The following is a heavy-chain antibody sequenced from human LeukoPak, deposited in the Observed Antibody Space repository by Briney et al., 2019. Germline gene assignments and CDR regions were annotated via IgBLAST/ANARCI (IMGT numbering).Heavy chain of an antibody. V-gene: IGHV1-69*05. D-gene: IGHD3-22*01. J-gene: IGHJ4*02. CDR3: ARAPGYYYDSSGYPFDY. CDR1: GGTFSSYA. Sequence: SVKVSCKASGGTFSSYAISWVRQAPGQGLEWMGGIIPIFGTANYAQKLQGRVTMTTDTSTSTAYMELRSLRSDDTAVYYCARAPGYYYDSSGYPFDYWGQGTLVTVSS. CDR2: IIPIFGTA.